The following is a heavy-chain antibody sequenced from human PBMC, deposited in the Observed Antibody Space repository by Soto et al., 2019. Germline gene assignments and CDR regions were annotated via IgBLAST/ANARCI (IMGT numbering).Heavy chain of an antibody. J-gene: IGHJ4*02. CDR2: IYYSGST. D-gene: IGHD3-16*01. CDR3: APLLLGY. CDR1: GGSISGSSYY. Sequence: SETLSLTCTVSGGSISGSSYYWGWLRQPPGKGLEWIGHIYYSGSTYYNPSLESRVTISVDTSKNHFSLKLSSVTATDTAVYYCAPLLLGYWGQGILVTVSS. V-gene: IGHV4-39*02.